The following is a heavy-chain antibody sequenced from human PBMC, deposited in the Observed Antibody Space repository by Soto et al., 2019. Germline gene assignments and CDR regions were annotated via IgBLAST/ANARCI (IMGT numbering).Heavy chain of an antibody. J-gene: IGHJ6*01. D-gene: IGHD5-18*01. CDR3: ARADVDTAMADYYYYYGMDV. Sequence: QVQLVESGGGVVQPGRSLRLSCAASGFTFSSYGMHWVRQAPGKGLEWVAVIWYDGSNKYYADSVKGRFTISRDNSKNTLYLQMNSLRAEDTAVYYCARADVDTAMADYYYYYGMDVW. V-gene: IGHV3-33*01. CDR2: IWYDGSNK. CDR1: GFTFSSYG.